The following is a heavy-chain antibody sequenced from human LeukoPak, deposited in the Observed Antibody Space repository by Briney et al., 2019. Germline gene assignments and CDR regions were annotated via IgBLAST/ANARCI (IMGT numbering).Heavy chain of an antibody. J-gene: IGHJ4*02. Sequence: GGSLRLSCAASGFTFSSYWMSWVRQAPGKGLEWVANIKQDGSEKYYVDSVKGRFTISRDNSKNTLYLQMNSLRAEDTAVYYCAKDRPGLWFGELFPPPVYDYWGQGTLVTVSS. V-gene: IGHV3-7*03. CDR2: IKQDGSEK. CDR1: GFTFSSYW. D-gene: IGHD3-10*01. CDR3: AKDRPGLWFGELFPPPVYDY.